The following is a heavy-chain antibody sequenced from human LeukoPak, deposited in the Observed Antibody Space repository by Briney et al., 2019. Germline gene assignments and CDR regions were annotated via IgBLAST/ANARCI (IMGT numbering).Heavy chain of an antibody. J-gene: IGHJ4*02. Sequence: GGSLRLSCAASGFTVSSNYMSWVRQAPGKGLEWVGFIRSKAYGGTTEYAASVKGRFTISRDDSKSIAYLQMNSLRTEDTAVYYCTREQAFADYWGQGTLVTVSS. D-gene: IGHD3-3*02. CDR3: TREQAFADY. CDR1: GFTVSSNY. V-gene: IGHV3-71*01. CDR2: IRSKAYGGTT.